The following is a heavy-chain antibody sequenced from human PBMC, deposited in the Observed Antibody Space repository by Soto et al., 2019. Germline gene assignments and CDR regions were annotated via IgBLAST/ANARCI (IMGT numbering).Heavy chain of an antibody. CDR3: AKPMYYYGSGSYSTFDY. J-gene: IGHJ4*02. D-gene: IGHD3-10*01. Sequence: GGSLRLSCAASGFTFSSYAMGWVRQAPGKGLEWVSAISGSGGSTYYADSVKGRFTISRDNSKNTLYLQMNSLRAEDTAVYYCAKPMYYYGSGSYSTFDYWGQGTLVTVSS. CDR1: GFTFSSYA. V-gene: IGHV3-23*01. CDR2: ISGSGGST.